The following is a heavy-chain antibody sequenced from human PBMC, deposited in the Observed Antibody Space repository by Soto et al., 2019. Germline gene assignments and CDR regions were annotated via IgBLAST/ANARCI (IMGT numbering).Heavy chain of an antibody. V-gene: IGHV3-30*18. CDR3: AKHRQQVAVSHWFDP. CDR2: ISFDGSKT. CDR1: GFTFSRYG. J-gene: IGHJ5*02. D-gene: IGHD6-13*01. Sequence: QVHLVESGGGVVQPGTSLRLSCTASGFTFSRYGMNWVRQAPGKGLEWVAVISFDGSKTGYADFAKGRFTVSRDNSKNTLFLQMNRLRSEDTAVYYCAKHRQQVAVSHWFDPWGQGTRVAVSS.